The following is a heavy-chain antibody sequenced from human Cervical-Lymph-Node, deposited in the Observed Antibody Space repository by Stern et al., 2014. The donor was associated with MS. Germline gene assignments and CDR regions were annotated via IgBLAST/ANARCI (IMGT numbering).Heavy chain of an antibody. J-gene: IGHJ4*02. CDR2: IIPIFGKA. CDR3: AREGGDSNGYYNLGY. Sequence: VQLVESGAEVKKPGSSVKVSCKTSGGTLSSHVINWVRQAPGQGLELMGRIIPIFGKANYAQKFQGRVTITADEFTSTAYMELTSLRSEDTAVYYCAREGGDSNGYYNLGYWGQGTLVTVSS. D-gene: IGHD3-22*01. V-gene: IGHV1-69*01. CDR1: GGTLSSHV.